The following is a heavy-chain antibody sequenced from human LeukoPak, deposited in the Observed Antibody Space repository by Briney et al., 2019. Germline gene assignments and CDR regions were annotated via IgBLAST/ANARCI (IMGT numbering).Heavy chain of an antibody. CDR1: GGSFSGYY. CDR2: INHSGST. J-gene: IGHJ4*02. V-gene: IGHV4-34*01. Sequence: SSETLSLTCAVYGGSFSGYYWSWIRQPPGKGLEWIGEINHSGSTNYNPSLKSRVTISVDTSKNQFSLKLSSVTAADTAVYYCASQLDTTGYYTGFIDSWGQGALVTVSS. D-gene: IGHD3/OR15-3a*01. CDR3: ASQLDTTGYYTGFIDS.